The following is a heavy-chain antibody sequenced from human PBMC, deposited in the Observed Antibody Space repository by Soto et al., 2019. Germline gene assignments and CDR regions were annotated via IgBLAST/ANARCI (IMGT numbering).Heavy chain of an antibody. D-gene: IGHD5-12*01. J-gene: IGHJ4*02. CDR1: GGSISTGDYY. V-gene: IGHV4-30-4*01. CDR3: XRGGYDLEQEMFDY. CDR2: IYYSGDT. Sequence: QVQLQESGPGLVKPSQTLSLTCTVSGGSISTGDYYWNWIRRPPGKGLEWIGYIYYSGDTYYNPSLKSRVTISVDTSKNQFSLKLSSVTAADXAXXYXXRGGYDLEQEMFDYWGQGTLVTVSS.